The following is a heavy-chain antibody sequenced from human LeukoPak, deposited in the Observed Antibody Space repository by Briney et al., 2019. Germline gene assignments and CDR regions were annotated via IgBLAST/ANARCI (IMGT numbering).Heavy chain of an antibody. Sequence: PWGSLRLSCAASGFTFSSYSMNWVRQAPGKGLEWVSSISSSSSYIYYADSVKGRFTISRDNAKNSLYLQMNSLRAEDTAVYYCARALRITMVRGDWYFDLWGRGTLVTVSS. J-gene: IGHJ2*01. CDR2: ISSSSSYI. V-gene: IGHV3-21*01. D-gene: IGHD3-10*01. CDR1: GFTFSSYS. CDR3: ARALRITMVRGDWYFDL.